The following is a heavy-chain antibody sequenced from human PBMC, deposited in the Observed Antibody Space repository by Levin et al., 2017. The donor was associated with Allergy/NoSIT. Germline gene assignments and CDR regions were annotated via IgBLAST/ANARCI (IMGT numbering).Heavy chain of an antibody. CDR3: ARLKTLDSSGWYAGFDY. J-gene: IGHJ4*02. Sequence: GGSLRLSCKGSGSSFTSYWIGWVRQMPGKGLEWMGIIYPGDSDTRYSPSFQGQVTISADKSISTAYLQWSSLKASDTAMYYCARLKTLDSSGWYAGFDYWGQGTLVTVSS. D-gene: IGHD6-19*01. CDR2: IYPGDSDT. CDR1: GSSFTSYW. V-gene: IGHV5-51*01.